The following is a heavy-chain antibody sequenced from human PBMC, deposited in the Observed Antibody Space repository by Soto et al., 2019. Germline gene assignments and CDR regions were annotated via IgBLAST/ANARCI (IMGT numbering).Heavy chain of an antibody. CDR2: INPNSGGT. D-gene: IGHD2-15*01. CDR1: GYTLTGYY. CDR3: ARESCSGGSCYLDY. V-gene: IGHV1-2*04. Sequence: ASVKVSCKASGYTLTGYYMHWVRQAHGQGLEWMGWINPNSGGTNYAQKFQGWVTMTRDTSISTAYMELSRLRSDDTAVYYCARESCSGGSCYLDYWGQGTLVTVSS. J-gene: IGHJ4*02.